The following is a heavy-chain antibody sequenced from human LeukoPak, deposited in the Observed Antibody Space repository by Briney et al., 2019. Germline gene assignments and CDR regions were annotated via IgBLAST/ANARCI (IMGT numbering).Heavy chain of an antibody. J-gene: IGHJ4*02. Sequence: PGGSLRLSCAASGFTISSYWMNWVRQAPGKGLEWVANIKQDGTDEYFVDSVKGRFTISRDNAKNSLFLQMNSLRAEDTAVYYCAGGGQLDYWGQGTLVTVSS. CDR3: AGGGQLDY. D-gene: IGHD5-24*01. CDR1: GFTISSYW. CDR2: IKQDGTDE. V-gene: IGHV3-7*01.